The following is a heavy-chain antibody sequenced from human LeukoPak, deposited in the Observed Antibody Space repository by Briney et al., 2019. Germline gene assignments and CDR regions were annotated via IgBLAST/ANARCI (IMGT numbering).Heavy chain of an antibody. D-gene: IGHD5-24*01. J-gene: IGHJ6*03. CDR1: GGSISNYY. V-gene: IGHV4-59*01. CDR2: IYYSGST. Sequence: PSETLPLTCTVSGGSISNYYWTWIRQPPGKGLEWIGYIYYSGSTNYNPSLKSRVTISVDTSKNHFSLKLRSVTAADTAVYYCARTSTDAFYMDVWGKGTTVTISS. CDR3: ARTSTDAFYMDV.